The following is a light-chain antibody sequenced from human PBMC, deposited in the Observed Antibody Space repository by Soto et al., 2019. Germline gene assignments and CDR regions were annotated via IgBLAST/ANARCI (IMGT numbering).Light chain of an antibody. CDR3: SSYRTSNTRQIV. J-gene: IGLJ1*01. Sequence: QSALTQPASVSGSPGQSITISCTGTSSDVGGYNYVSWYQHHPGKAPKLIIYDVSNRPSGVSNRFSGSKSGNTASLSISGLQPEDEADYYCSSYRTSNTRQIVCGTGTQLT. V-gene: IGLV2-14*03. CDR1: SSDVGGYNY. CDR2: DVS.